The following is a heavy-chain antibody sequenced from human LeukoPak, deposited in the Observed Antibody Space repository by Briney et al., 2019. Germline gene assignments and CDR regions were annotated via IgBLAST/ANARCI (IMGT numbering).Heavy chain of an antibody. Sequence: GGSLRLSCAAPGFSFDDYAMHWVRQAPGKGLEWVSGTSWNSGSIGYADSVKGRFTISKDNVKNSLYLHMNTLRAEDTAFYYCAKGYSSSWSLPFDYRGQGTLVTVSS. V-gene: IGHV3-9*01. CDR3: AKGYSSSWSLPFDY. J-gene: IGHJ4*02. CDR1: GFSFDDYA. D-gene: IGHD6-13*01. CDR2: TSWNSGSI.